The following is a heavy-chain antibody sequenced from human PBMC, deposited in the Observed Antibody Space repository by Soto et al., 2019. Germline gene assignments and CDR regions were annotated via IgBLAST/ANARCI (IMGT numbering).Heavy chain of an antibody. J-gene: IGHJ3*02. CDR1: GFTFSSYA. CDR3: EKAPSTLVNPGDAFDI. D-gene: IGHD2-2*01. Sequence: EVQLLESGGGLVQPGGSLRLSCAASGFTFSSYAMSWVRQAPGKGLEWVSAISGSGGSTYYADSAKGRFNISRDNSKNTLYLQMTSLRAKDTAVYYCEKAPSTLVNPGDAFDIWGQGTMVTVSS. CDR2: ISGSGGST. V-gene: IGHV3-23*01.